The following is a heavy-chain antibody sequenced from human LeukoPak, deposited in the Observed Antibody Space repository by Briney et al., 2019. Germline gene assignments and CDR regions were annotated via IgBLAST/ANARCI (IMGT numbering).Heavy chain of an antibody. CDR2: ISSSSSYI. Sequence: GGSLRLSCAASGFTFSSYSMNWVRQAPGKGLEWVSSISSSSSYIYYADSVKGRFTISRDNAKNSLYLQMNSLRAEDTAVYYCARESVGRLTYYYDSSGSYHYYYMDVWGKGTTVTVSS. D-gene: IGHD3-22*01. V-gene: IGHV3-21*01. CDR1: GFTFSSYS. CDR3: ARESVGRLTYYYDSSGSYHYYYMDV. J-gene: IGHJ6*03.